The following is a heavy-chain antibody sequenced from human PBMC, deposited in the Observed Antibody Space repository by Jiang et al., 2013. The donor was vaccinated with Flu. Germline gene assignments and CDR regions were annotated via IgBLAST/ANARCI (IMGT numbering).Heavy chain of an antibody. V-gene: IGHV4-38-2*01. CDR1: NYSINRNNY. CDR2: IFHNAIT. CDR3: ARGDIVARNGFDY. J-gene: IGHJ4*02. D-gene: IGHD5-12*01. Sequence: PGLVKPSETLSLTCDVSNYSINRNNYWGWIRQPPGKGLEWIGSIFHNAITYYNPTLESRVTLSIDTSKNQFSLKVRSVNAADTAVYYCARGDIVARNGFDYWGQGILVTVSS.